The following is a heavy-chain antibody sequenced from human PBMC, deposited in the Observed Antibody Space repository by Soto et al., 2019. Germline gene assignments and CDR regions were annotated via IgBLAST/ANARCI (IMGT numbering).Heavy chain of an antibody. CDR3: ARDHCSRTSCSLA. CDR2: IYHSGST. J-gene: IGHJ4*02. Sequence: QVQLQESGPGLVKPSGTLSLTCAVSGGSISSSNWWSWVRQPPGKGLEWIGEIYHSGSTNYNPSLKSRVTRSVDKSKNQFSRKLSSVTAADTAVYYCARDHCSRTSCSLAWGQGTMVTVSS. V-gene: IGHV4-4*02. CDR1: GGSISSSNW. D-gene: IGHD2-2*01.